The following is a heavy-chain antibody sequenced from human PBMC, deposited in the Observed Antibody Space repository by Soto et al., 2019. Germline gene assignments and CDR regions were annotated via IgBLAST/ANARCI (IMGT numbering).Heavy chain of an antibody. CDR1: GYIFTSYW. V-gene: IGHV5-51*01. CDR3: ARRLGSGRAVGGMDV. CDR2: IYPGDSDT. J-gene: IGHJ6*04. Sequence: SCKGSGYIFTSYWIVWVRQMPGKGLEWMGIIYPGDSDTRYSPSFQGQVTISADKSISTAYLQWSSLKASDTAMYYCARRLGSGRAVGGMDVWGKGTTVTVSS. D-gene: IGHD1-26*01.